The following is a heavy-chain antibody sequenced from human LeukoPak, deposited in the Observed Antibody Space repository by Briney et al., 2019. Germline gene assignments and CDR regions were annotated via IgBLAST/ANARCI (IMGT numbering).Heavy chain of an antibody. CDR1: GGTFSSYA. J-gene: IGHJ5*02. Sequence: ASVKVSCKASGGTFSSYAISWVRQAPGQGLEWMGGIIPIFGTANYAQKFQGRVTITADESTSTAYMELSSLRAEDTAVYYCARDGNWNKGAQDNWFDPWGQGTLVTVSS. CDR2: IIPIFGTA. D-gene: IGHD1-1*01. V-gene: IGHV1-69*13. CDR3: ARDGNWNKGAQDNWFDP.